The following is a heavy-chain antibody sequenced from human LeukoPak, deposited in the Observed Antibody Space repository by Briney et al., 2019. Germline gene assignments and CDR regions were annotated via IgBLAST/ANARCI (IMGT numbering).Heavy chain of an antibody. V-gene: IGHV1-69*13. J-gene: IGHJ6*02. CDR1: GGTFSSYA. Sequence: SVKVSCKASGGTFSSYAISWVRQAPGQGLEWMGGIIPIFGTANYAQKFQGRVTITADESTSTAYMELSSLRSEDTAVYYCARKRVAGSYYYGMDVWGQGTTVTVSS. CDR3: ARKRVAGSYYYGMDV. CDR2: IIPIFGTA. D-gene: IGHD6-19*01.